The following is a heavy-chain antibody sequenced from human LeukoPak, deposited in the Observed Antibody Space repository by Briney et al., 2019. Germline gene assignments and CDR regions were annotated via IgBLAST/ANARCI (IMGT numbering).Heavy chain of an antibody. D-gene: IGHD3-10*01. Sequence: SETLSLTCAVYGGSLSGYYRNWIRRPPGKGLEWVGEISHSGSTNYNPSLKSRVTISVDTSKKQFSLRLSSVTAADTAVYYCASRTYYYGSGSEFDPWGQGTLVTVSS. CDR3: ASRTYYYGSGSEFDP. J-gene: IGHJ5*02. V-gene: IGHV4-34*01. CDR2: ISHSGST. CDR1: GGSLSGYY.